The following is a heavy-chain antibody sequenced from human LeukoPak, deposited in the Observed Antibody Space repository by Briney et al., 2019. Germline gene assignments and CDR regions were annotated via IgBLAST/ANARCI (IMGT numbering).Heavy chain of an antibody. CDR3: ASGRFNSGWLDY. CDR2: ISGSSNYI. J-gene: IGHJ4*02. Sequence: PGGSLRLSCAASGFTFNTYTMNWVRQSPGKGLEWVSSISGSSNYIFYADSVKGRFTISRDNAKNSLYLQMNSLRAEDTAVFYCASGRFNSGWLDYWGQGTLVTVSS. V-gene: IGHV3-21*01. CDR1: GFTFNTYT. D-gene: IGHD6-19*01.